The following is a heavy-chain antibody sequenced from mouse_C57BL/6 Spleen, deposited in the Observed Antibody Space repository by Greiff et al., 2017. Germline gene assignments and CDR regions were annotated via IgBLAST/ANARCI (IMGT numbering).Heavy chain of an antibody. CDR1: GYTFTSYT. CDR2: INPSSGYT. D-gene: IGHD1-1*01. Sequence: QVQLQQSGAELARPGASVKMSCKASGYTFTSYTMHWVKQRPGQGLEWIGYINPSSGYTKYNQKFKDKATLTADKSSSTAYMQLSSLTAEDSAVYYCARDYGIYAMDYWGQGTSVTVSS. V-gene: IGHV1-4*01. CDR3: ARDYGIYAMDY. J-gene: IGHJ4*01.